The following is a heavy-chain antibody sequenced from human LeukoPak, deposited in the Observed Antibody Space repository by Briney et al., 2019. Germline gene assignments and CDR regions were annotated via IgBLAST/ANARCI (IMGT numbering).Heavy chain of an antibody. Sequence: KTSETLSLTCTVSGGSISSSSYYWGWIRQPPGKGLEWIGSIYYSGSTYYNPSLKSRVTISVDTSKNQFSLKLSSVTAADTAVYYCAREGYYDFWSGYSDDAFDIWGQGTLVTVSS. V-gene: IGHV4-39*07. J-gene: IGHJ3*02. CDR3: AREGYYDFWSGYSDDAFDI. CDR2: IYYSGST. CDR1: GGSISSSSYY. D-gene: IGHD3-3*01.